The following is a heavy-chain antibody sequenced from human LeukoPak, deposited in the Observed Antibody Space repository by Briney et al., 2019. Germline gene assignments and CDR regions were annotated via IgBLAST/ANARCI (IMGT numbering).Heavy chain of an antibody. CDR2: ISSSGSTI. D-gene: IGHD1-14*01. CDR1: GFTCSDYY. Sequence: PGGSLRLSRAASGFTCSDYYMSWIRQAPGKGLEWVSYISSSGSTIYYADSGKGRFTISRDNTKNSLYLKMNSLRAEATAVYYCARDMRKYYFDYWGQGTLVTVSS. V-gene: IGHV3-11*01. J-gene: IGHJ4*02. CDR3: ARDMRKYYFDY.